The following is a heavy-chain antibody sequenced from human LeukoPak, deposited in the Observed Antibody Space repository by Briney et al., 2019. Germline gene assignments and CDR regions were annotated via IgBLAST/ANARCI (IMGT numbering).Heavy chain of an antibody. J-gene: IGHJ4*02. CDR2: IYYSGST. CDR3: ARTDNSGYHDY. CDR1: GFTVSSNH. D-gene: IGHD3-22*01. Sequence: PGGSLRLSCAASGFTVSSNHMGWVRQAPGKGLEWIGYIYYSGSTNYNPSLKSRVTISVDTSKNQFSLKLSSVTAADTAVYYCARTDNSGYHDYWGQGILVTVSS. V-gene: IGHV4-59*02.